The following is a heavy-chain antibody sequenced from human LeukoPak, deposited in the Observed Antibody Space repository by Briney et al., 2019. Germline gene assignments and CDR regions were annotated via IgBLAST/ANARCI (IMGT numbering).Heavy chain of an antibody. V-gene: IGHV1-69*06. J-gene: IGHJ4*02. Sequence: SVKVSCKASGGTFSSYAISWVRQAPGQGLEWMGGIIPIFGTANYAQKFQGRVTITADKSTGTVYMELSSLRSQDTAVYYCAVLSDGAYCGGDCFYLDYWGQGTLVTVSS. CDR2: IIPIFGTA. CDR3: AVLSDGAYCGGDCFYLDY. D-gene: IGHD2-21*02. CDR1: GGTFSSYA.